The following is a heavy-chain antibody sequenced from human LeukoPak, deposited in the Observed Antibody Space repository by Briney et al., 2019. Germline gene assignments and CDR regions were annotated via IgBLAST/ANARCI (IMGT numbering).Heavy chain of an antibody. V-gene: IGHV4-4*07. CDR2: IYTSGST. D-gene: IGHD3-10*01. CDR3: ASSDLVLSGFAPFDY. J-gene: IGHJ4*02. CDR1: GGSISSYY. Sequence: KPSETLSLTCTVSGGSISSYYWSWIRQPAGKGLEWIGRIYTSGSTNYNPSLKSRVTMSVDTSKNQFSLKLSSVTAADTAVYYCASSDLVLSGFAPFDYWGQGTLVTVSS.